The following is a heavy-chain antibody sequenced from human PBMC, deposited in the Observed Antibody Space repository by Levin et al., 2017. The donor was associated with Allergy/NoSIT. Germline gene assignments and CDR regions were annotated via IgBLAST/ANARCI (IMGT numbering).Heavy chain of an antibody. Sequence: PGGSLRLSCAASGFTFSSYWMHWVRQAPGKGLVWVSRINSDGSSTSYADSVKGRFTISRDNAKNTLYLQMNSLRAEDTAVYYCAREAYSRGGDYFDLWGRGTLVTVSS. V-gene: IGHV3-74*01. CDR3: AREAYSRGGDYFDL. J-gene: IGHJ2*01. CDR2: INSDGSST. D-gene: IGHD6-13*01. CDR1: GFTFSSYW.